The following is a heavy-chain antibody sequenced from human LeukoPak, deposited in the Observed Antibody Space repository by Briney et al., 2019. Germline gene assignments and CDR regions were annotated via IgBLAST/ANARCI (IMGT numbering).Heavy chain of an antibody. D-gene: IGHD2-21*01. V-gene: IGHV3-30-3*01. CDR3: AKDHAQSIYYYCMDV. Sequence: PGGSLRLSCAASGFTFSSYAMHWVRQAPGKGLEWVAVISYDGSNKYYADSVKGRFTISRDNSKNTLYLQMNSLRAEDTAVYYCAKDHAQSIYYYCMDVWGKGTTVTVSS. J-gene: IGHJ6*03. CDR2: ISYDGSNK. CDR1: GFTFSSYA.